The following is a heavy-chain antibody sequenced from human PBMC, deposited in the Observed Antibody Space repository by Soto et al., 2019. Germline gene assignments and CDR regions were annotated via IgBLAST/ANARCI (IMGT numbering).Heavy chain of an antibody. CDR1: GFTFSSYA. D-gene: IGHD3-3*01. J-gene: IGHJ6*03. CDR3: AKIPITLFGVVIIPYYYYMDV. V-gene: IGHV3-23*01. Sequence: EVQLLESGGGLVQPGGSLRLSCAASGFTFSSYAMSWVRQAPGKGLEWVSAISGSGGSTYYADSVKGRLTISRDNSKNTLYLQMNSLRAEDTTLYYCAKIPITLFGVVIIPYYYYMDVWGKGTTVTVSS. CDR2: ISGSGGST.